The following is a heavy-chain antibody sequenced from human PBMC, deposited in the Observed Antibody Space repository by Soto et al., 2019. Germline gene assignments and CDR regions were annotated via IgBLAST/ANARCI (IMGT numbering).Heavy chain of an antibody. Sequence: SETLSLTCTVSGGSITLYYWNWIRQPPGKGLEWIGYIYYSGSTNYNPSLKSRVTISVDTSKNQFSLKLSSVTAADTAVYYCARPTYYYDSSGPPAYWGQGTLVTVSS. CDR2: IYYSGST. CDR1: GGSITLYY. V-gene: IGHV4-59*01. CDR3: ARPTYYYDSSGPPAY. J-gene: IGHJ4*02. D-gene: IGHD3-22*01.